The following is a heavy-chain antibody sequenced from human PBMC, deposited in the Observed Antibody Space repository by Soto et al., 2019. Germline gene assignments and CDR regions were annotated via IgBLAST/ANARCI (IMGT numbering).Heavy chain of an antibody. CDR3: AGAQAYRDGNGYYYFDC. V-gene: IGHV1-2*02. CDR2: MNVKSGGT. J-gene: IGHJ4*02. Sequence: ASVKVSCKASGFTFTAYYLHWVRQAPGQGLEWMGWMNVKSGGTIYAQKFQGRVTMTRDTSISTAYMDLSRLTSDDTAVYYCAGAQAYRDGNGYYYFDCWGQGTLVTVSS. D-gene: IGHD3-22*01. CDR1: GFTFTAYY.